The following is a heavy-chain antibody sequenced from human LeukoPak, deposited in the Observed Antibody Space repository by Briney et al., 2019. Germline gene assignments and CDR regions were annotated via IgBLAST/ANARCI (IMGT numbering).Heavy chain of an antibody. J-gene: IGHJ5*02. CDR2: INHNGTT. D-gene: IGHD3-10*01. Sequence: SETLSLTCAVYGESFSGYYWSWIRQPPGTGLEWIGEINHNGTTQYNPSLTSRVTISVDTSKNQFSLKLSSVTAAETAVYYCAREATITSLSWFDPWGQGTLVTVSS. V-gene: IGHV4-34*01. CDR1: GESFSGYY. CDR3: AREATITSLSWFDP.